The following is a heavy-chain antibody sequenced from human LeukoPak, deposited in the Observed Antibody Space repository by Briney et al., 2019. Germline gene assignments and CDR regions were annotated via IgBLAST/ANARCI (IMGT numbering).Heavy chain of an antibody. V-gene: IGHV3-7*01. CDR1: GFSFSSYT. CDR2: MKEDGTDI. Sequence: GGSLRLSCVASGFSFSSYTMSWVRQAPGKGLEWVAKMKEDGTDIPYVDSVKGRFTICRDNAKNSLCLQMSSLRAEDTAVYYCARGGARYLDSWGQGTLVTVSS. D-gene: IGHD3-9*01. J-gene: IGHJ5*02. CDR3: ARGGARYLDS.